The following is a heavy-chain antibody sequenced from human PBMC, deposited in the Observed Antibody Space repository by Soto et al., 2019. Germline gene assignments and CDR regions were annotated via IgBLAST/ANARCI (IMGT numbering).Heavy chain of an antibody. D-gene: IGHD5-18*01. J-gene: IGHJ4*02. CDR1: GGSISSGGFS. CDR2: IYYGGST. CDR3: ARYSFGFAY. V-gene: IGHV4-30-2*01. Sequence: SETLSLTCSVSGGSISSGGFSWSWIRQPPGKGLEWIGYIYYGGSTYYNPSLKSRVTMSVDRSKNQFSLELGSVTAADTAVYYCARYSFGFAYWGRGTLVAVSS.